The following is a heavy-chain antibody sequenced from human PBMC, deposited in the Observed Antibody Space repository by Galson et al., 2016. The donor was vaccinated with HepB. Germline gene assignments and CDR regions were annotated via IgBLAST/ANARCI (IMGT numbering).Heavy chain of an antibody. V-gene: IGHV2-5*02. CDR2: VYWDDDK. CDR3: ARRREGGLSSWFDP. D-gene: IGHD1-26*01. J-gene: IGHJ5*02. Sequence: PALVKPTQTLTLTCSFSGFSLATSGLGVGWIRQTPGKALEWLALVYWDDDKRYTASLKTRLSITKDTSTNQVVLTLTDVNPDDTGRYYCARRREGGLSSWFDPGGQGILVTVSS. CDR1: GFSLATSGLG.